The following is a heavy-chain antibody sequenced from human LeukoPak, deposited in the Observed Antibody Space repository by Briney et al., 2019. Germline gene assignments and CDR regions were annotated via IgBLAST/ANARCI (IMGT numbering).Heavy chain of an antibody. CDR3: ARPDNLPNAFDI. D-gene: IGHD1-1*01. Sequence: GESLKISCKTSGYRFTSYWIAWVRQMPGKGLEWMGIIYPGDSDTRYSPSFQGQVTISADRSISTAYLQWSSLKASDTAMYYCARPDNLPNAFDIWGQGTMVTVSS. J-gene: IGHJ3*02. CDR2: IYPGDSDT. CDR1: GYRFTSYW. V-gene: IGHV5-51*01.